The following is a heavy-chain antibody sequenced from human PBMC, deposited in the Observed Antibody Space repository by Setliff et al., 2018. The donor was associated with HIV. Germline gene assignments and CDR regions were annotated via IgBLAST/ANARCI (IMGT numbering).Heavy chain of an antibody. D-gene: IGHD3-16*02. CDR1: GDSVSDYY. CDR2: ISTFRGT. CDR3: SRGTFGGVIAQYYFDY. J-gene: IGHJ4*02. V-gene: IGHV4-4*09. Sequence: SCSVSGDSVSDYYWSWIRQPPGKGLEWIGDISTFRGTNYSPSLQSRVTISMDTSKNQLSLNLSSATAADTAVYYCSRGTFGGVIAQYYFDYWGQGTLVTVSS.